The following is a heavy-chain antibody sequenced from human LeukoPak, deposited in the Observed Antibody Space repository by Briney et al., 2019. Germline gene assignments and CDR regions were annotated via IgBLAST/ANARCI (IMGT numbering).Heavy chain of an antibody. CDR3: ARALAGLPTYFDY. D-gene: IGHD5/OR15-5a*01. CDR1: GYTFTGYY. V-gene: IGHV1-2*02. CDR2: INPNSGGT. Sequence: ASVKVSCKASGYTFTGYYMHWVRQAPGQGLEWMGWINPNSGGTNYAQKFQGRVTMTRDTSISTAYMELSRLRSDDTAVYYCARALAGLPTYFDYWGQGTLVTVSS. J-gene: IGHJ4*02.